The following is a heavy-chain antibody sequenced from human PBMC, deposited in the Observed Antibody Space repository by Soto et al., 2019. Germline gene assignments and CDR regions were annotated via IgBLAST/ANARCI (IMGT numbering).Heavy chain of an antibody. V-gene: IGHV1-18*01. Sequence: ASVKASCKASGYTFTSYGISWVRQAPGQGLEWMGWISAYNGNTNYAQKLQGRVTMTTDTSTSTAYMELRSLRSDDTAVYYCARDTQLGYCSSTSCPKLGGNWLDPWG. D-gene: IGHD2-2*01. CDR2: ISAYNGNT. J-gene: IGHJ5*02. CDR3: ARDTQLGYCSSTSCPKLGGNWLDP. CDR1: GYTFTSYG.